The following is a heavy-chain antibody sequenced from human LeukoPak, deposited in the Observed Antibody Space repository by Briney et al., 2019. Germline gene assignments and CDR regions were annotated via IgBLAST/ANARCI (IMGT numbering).Heavy chain of an antibody. CDR1: GGSISSSSYY. V-gene: IGHV4-39*01. CDR3: ARQPFGSSWYYFDY. J-gene: IGHJ4*02. CDR2: IYYGGST. Sequence: PSETLSLTCTVSGGSISSSSYYWGWIRQPPGKGLEWIGGIYYGGSTYYNPSLKSRVTISVDTSKNQFSLNLSSVTAADPAVYYCARQPFGSSWYYFDYWGQGTLVTVSS. D-gene: IGHD6-13*01.